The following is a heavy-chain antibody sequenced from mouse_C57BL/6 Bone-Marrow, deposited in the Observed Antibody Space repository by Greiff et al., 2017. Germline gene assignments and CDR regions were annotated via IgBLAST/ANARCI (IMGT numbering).Heavy chain of an antibody. Sequence: QVQLKESGPGLVAPSQSLSITCTVSGFSLTSYGVHWVRQPPGKGLEWLVVIWSDGSTTYNSALKSRLSISKDNSKSQVFLKMNSLQTDDTAMYYCARHPHYYGSSYRDYAMDYWGQGTSVTVSS. CDR3: ARHPHYYGSSYRDYAMDY. D-gene: IGHD1-1*01. J-gene: IGHJ4*01. CDR1: GFSLTSYG. V-gene: IGHV2-6-1*01. CDR2: IWSDGST.